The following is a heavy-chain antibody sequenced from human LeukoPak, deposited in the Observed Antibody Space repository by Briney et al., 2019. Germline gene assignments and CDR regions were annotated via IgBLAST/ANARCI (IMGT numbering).Heavy chain of an antibody. CDR2: IYYSGST. CDR1: GGSISSYY. CDR3: ARSRYCSGGSCYSLDWYFDL. Sequence: PSETLSLTCTVSGGSISSYYWSWIRQPPGKGLEWIGYIYYSGSTNYNPSLKSRVTISVDTSTNKFSLKLSSVTASDTAVYYCARSRYCSGGSCYSLDWYFDLWGRGTLVTVSS. D-gene: IGHD2-15*01. J-gene: IGHJ2*01. V-gene: IGHV4-59*01.